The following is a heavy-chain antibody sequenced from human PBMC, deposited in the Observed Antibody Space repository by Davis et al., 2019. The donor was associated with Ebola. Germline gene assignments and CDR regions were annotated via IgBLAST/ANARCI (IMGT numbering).Heavy chain of an antibody. CDR2: IAGTGGTT. Sequence: GESLKISCATSGFPLVNYNMNWVRQAPGQGLEWISYIAGTGGTTHYADSVKGRFTISRDNSQNMLYLQMNSLRADDTAVYYCVQGTTACRLWGQGTLVTVSS. V-gene: IGHV3-23*01. D-gene: IGHD1-26*01. CDR1: GFPLVNYN. J-gene: IGHJ4*02. CDR3: VQGTTACRL.